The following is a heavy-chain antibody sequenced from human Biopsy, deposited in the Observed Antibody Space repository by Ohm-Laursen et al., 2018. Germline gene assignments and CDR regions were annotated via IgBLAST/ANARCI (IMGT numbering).Heavy chain of an antibody. CDR2: ISGGGTI. CDR3: ARDTRWSPYSMDV. Sequence: GTLSLTCVASGFSFSDYYMRWIRQAPGRGLEWVSYISGGGTIYYGDSMKGRVTISRDNAKNSLYLQMHSLRAEDTAVYYCARDTRWSPYSMDVWGQGTTVTVSS. V-gene: IGHV3-11*01. D-gene: IGHD4-23*01. J-gene: IGHJ6*02. CDR1: GFSFSDYY.